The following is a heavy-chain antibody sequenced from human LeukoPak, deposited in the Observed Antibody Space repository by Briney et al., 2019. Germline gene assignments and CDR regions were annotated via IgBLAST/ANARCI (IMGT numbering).Heavy chain of an antibody. V-gene: IGHV3-23*01. CDR1: GFTFSGSA. Sequence: GGSLRLSCAASGFTFSGSAMHWVRQAPGKGLEWVSAISGSGGSTYYADSVKGRFTISRDNSKNTLYLQMNSLRAEDTAVYYCAKDRGYSYGPLDYWGQGTLVTVSS. CDR2: ISGSGGST. J-gene: IGHJ4*02. D-gene: IGHD5-18*01. CDR3: AKDRGYSYGPLDY.